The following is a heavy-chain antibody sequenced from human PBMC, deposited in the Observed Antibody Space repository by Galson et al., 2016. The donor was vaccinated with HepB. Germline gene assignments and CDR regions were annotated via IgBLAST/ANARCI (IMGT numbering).Heavy chain of an antibody. CDR2: INPSGGST. V-gene: IGHV1-46*01. D-gene: IGHD2-2*01. J-gene: IGHJ6*02. CDR3: ARGLGGTQLYYYFALDV. CDR1: GYIFTDYY. Sequence: SVKVSCKASGYIFTDYYMHWARQAPGQGLEWMGLINPSGGSTSYAQKFQGRVTMTRDTSTSTVYMELSSLRSEDTAIYYCARGLGGTQLYYYFALDVWGQGTTVTVSS.